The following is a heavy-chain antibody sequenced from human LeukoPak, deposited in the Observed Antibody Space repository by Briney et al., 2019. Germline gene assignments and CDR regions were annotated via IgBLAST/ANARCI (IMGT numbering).Heavy chain of an antibody. D-gene: IGHD5-12*01. Sequence: SGGSLRLSCAASGFTFSSYGMHWVRQAPGKGLEWVAVISYDGSNKYYADSVKGRFTISRDNSKNTLYLQMNSLRAENTAVYYCAILSSGYGEGDFDYWGQGTLVTVSS. J-gene: IGHJ4*02. CDR2: ISYDGSNK. V-gene: IGHV3-30*03. CDR1: GFTFSSYG. CDR3: AILSSGYGEGDFDY.